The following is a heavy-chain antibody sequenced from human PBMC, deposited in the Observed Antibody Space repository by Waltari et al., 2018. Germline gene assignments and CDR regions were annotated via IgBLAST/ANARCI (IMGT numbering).Heavy chain of an antibody. J-gene: IGHJ5*02. V-gene: IGHV4-39*01. D-gene: IGHD5-12*01. CDR3: ARHWKRSGYRFDP. CDR2: IYYSGST. Sequence: QLRLQESGPGLVKPSETLSLTCTVSGGSISSGGYYWGWIRQSPGMGLEWIGSIYYSGSTYYSPTLESRVTISGDTSKNEFSLKLSSVTAADTAVYYCARHWKRSGYRFDPWGQGTLVTVSS. CDR1: GGSISSGGYY.